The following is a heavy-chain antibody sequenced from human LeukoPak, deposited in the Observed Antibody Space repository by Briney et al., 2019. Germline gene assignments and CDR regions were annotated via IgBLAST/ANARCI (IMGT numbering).Heavy chain of an antibody. CDR1: GYTFSSYY. Sequence: XSVKVSCKASGYTFSSYYMHWLRQAPGQGLEWMGTINPSGGSTIYAQKFQGRVTMTRDTSTSTVYMELSSLRSDDTAVYYCARANKLGNVVLLFYWGQGTLVTVSS. D-gene: IGHD1/OR15-1a*01. V-gene: IGHV1-46*01. CDR3: ARANKLGNVVLLFY. J-gene: IGHJ4*02. CDR2: INPSGGST.